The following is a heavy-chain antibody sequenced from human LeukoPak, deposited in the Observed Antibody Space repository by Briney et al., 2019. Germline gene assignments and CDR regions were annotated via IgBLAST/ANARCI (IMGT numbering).Heavy chain of an antibody. CDR3: ARIPPPYSSSCQYYCFYMDV. CDR2: ISSSSSAI. V-gene: IGHV3-48*04. Sequence: GGSLRLSCAASGFTFSSYAMSWVRQAPGKGLEWVSYISSSSSAIYYADSVKGRFTISRDNANNSLYLHMNSLRAEDTAVYFCARIPPPYSSSCQYYCFYMDVWGKGTTVTISS. CDR1: GFTFSSYA. J-gene: IGHJ6*03. D-gene: IGHD6-13*01.